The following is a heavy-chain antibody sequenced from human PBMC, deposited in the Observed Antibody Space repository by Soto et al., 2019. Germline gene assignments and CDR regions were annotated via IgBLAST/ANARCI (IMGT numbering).Heavy chain of an antibody. Sequence: ASVKVSCKASGYTFTSYGISWVRQAPGQGLEWMGWISAYNGSTNYAQKLQGRVTMTTDTSTSTAYMELRSLRSDDTAVYYCARDDVPAAPHYYYYGMDVCGQRTTVTVSS. V-gene: IGHV1-18*04. CDR1: GYTFTSYG. D-gene: IGHD6-25*01. CDR2: ISAYNGST. J-gene: IGHJ6*02. CDR3: ARDDVPAAPHYYYYGMDV.